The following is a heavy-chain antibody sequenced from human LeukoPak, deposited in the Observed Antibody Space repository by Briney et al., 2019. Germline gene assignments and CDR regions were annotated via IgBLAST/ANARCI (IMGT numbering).Heavy chain of an antibody. CDR3: ARGSFRGYSYGMLDY. CDR2: ISAYNGNT. Sequence: ASVKVSCKASGYTFTSYGISWVRQAPGQGLEWMGWISAYNGNTNYAQKLQGRVTMTTDTSTNTAYMELRSLRSDDTAVYYCARGSFRGYSYGMLDYWGQGTLVTVSS. CDR1: GYTFTSYG. V-gene: IGHV1-18*01. D-gene: IGHD5-18*01. J-gene: IGHJ4*02.